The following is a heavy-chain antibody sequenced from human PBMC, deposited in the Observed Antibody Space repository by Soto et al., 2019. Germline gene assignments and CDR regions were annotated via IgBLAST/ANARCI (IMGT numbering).Heavy chain of an antibody. J-gene: IGHJ5*02. CDR2: INPKTGDT. V-gene: IGHV1-2*02. CDR1: GYTFTDFY. CDR3: ATGTNGTTGWYHP. Sequence: QEQLVQSGTEVKKPGASVTVSCKSSGYTFTDFYLHWLREAPGQGLEWVGWINPKTGDTKSSQKFQGRVTMSRHTSVSTAYIDLTSLTSDDTAMYYCATGTNGTTGWYHPWGQGTRVTVSS. D-gene: IGHD1-1*01.